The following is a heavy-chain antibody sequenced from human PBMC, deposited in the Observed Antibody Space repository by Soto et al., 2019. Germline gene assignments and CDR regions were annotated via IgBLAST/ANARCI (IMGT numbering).Heavy chain of an antibody. Sequence: QVELVESGGGVVQPGRSLRLSCEVTGCSFSSHGMHWVRQAPDKGLEWVAVISFDGSNKFYGPSVKGRFSISRDNSKNTVYLQMTSVRPEDTALYYCAKDRDDYGDLSLDYWGQGTLVTVSS. CDR1: GCSFSSHG. J-gene: IGHJ4*02. V-gene: IGHV3-30*18. CDR2: ISFDGSNK. CDR3: AKDRDDYGDLSLDY. D-gene: IGHD4-17*01.